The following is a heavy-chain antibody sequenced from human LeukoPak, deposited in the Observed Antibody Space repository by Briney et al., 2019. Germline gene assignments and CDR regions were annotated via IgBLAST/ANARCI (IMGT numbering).Heavy chain of an antibody. CDR2: ISAYNGNT. Sequence: GASVKVSCKASGYTFTSYGISWVRQAPGQGLEWMGWISAYNGNTNYAQKLQGRVTMTTDTSTSTAYMELRSLRSDDTAVYYCARSITMVRGPKPGRTGAFGILALGYWGQGTLVTVSS. J-gene: IGHJ4*02. V-gene: IGHV1-18*01. D-gene: IGHD3-10*01. CDR1: GYTFTSYG. CDR3: ARSITMVRGPKPGRTGAFGILALGY.